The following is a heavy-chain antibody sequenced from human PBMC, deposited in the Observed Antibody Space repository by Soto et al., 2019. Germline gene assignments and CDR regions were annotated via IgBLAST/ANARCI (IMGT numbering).Heavy chain of an antibody. CDR1: SGTISSSNW. V-gene: IGHV4-4*02. CDR2: INQSGSP. Sequence: PSETLSLTCAVSSGTISSSNWWTWVRQPPGKGLEWIGEINQSGSPNYNPSLRSRVTISVDTSKNQFSLKLSSVTAADTAVYYCASLQPGIAVAGTPLGDYYYYMDVWGEGTTVTVSS. J-gene: IGHJ6*03. D-gene: IGHD6-19*01. CDR3: ASLQPGIAVAGTPLGDYYYYMDV.